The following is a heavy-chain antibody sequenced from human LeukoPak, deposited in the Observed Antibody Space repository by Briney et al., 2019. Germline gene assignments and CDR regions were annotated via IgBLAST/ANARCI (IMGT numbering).Heavy chain of an antibody. CDR3: ARDRGDYYFDY. D-gene: IGHD3-3*01. Sequence: SETLSLTCTVSGGSINSYYWSWIRQPPGKGLEWIGYIYYPGRTNYNPSLKSRLTISVDTSKNQFSLKLTSVTAADTAVYYCARDRGDYYFDYWGQGTLVTVS. CDR1: GGSINSYY. V-gene: IGHV4-59*01. J-gene: IGHJ4*02. CDR2: IYYPGRT.